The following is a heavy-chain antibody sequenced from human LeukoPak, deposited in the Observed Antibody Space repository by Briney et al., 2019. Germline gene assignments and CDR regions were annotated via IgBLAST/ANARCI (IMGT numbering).Heavy chain of an antibody. CDR2: IHYSGST. CDR3: ARHRSGRPYCSSTSCYAGGFDY. J-gene: IGHJ4*02. Sequence: PSETLSLTCAVSGGSISSGDYYWSWIRQPPGKGLEWIGYIHYSGSTYYNPSLKSRVTISVDTSKNQFSLKLSSVTAADTAVYYCARHRSGRPYCSSTSCYAGGFDYWGQGTLVTVSS. D-gene: IGHD2-2*01. CDR1: GGSISSGDYY. V-gene: IGHV4-30-4*01.